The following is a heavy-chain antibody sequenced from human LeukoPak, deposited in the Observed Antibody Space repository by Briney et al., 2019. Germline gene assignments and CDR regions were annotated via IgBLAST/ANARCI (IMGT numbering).Heavy chain of an antibody. Sequence: ASVKVSCKASGYTFTSYYMHWVRQAPGQGLEWRGIINPSGGSTSYAQKFQGRVAMTRDTSTSTVYMELSSLRSEDTAVYYCARVRAEGTVTTYYFDYWGQGTLVTVSS. CDR1: GYTFTSYY. V-gene: IGHV1-46*01. CDR3: ARVRAEGTVTTYYFDY. CDR2: INPSGGST. D-gene: IGHD4-17*01. J-gene: IGHJ4*02.